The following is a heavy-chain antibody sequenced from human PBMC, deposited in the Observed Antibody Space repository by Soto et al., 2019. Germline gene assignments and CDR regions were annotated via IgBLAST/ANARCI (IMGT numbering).Heavy chain of an antibody. CDR2: ISGSGGST. CDR1: GFTFSSYA. V-gene: IGHV3-23*01. CDR3: AKELHYYGSGSYLYYFDY. Sequence: PGGSLRLSCAASGFTFSSYAMSWVRQAPGKGLEWVSAISGSGGSTYYADSVKGRFTISRDNSKNTLYLQMNSLRAEDTAVYYCAKELHYYGSGSYLYYFDYWGQGTLVTVSS. J-gene: IGHJ4*02. D-gene: IGHD3-10*01.